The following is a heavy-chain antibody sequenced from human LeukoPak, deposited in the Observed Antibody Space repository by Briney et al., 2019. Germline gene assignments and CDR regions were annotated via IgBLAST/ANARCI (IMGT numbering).Heavy chain of an antibody. D-gene: IGHD6-19*01. CDR3: ARDRDWYSFDS. V-gene: IGHV3-9*01. CDR1: GFTFDDYA. J-gene: IGHJ4*02. Sequence: GGSLRLSCAASGFTFDDYAMHWVRQAPGKGLEWVSGITWNSGDIGYADSVKGRFTISRDNAKNSLYLQMNSLRAEDTAVYYCARDRDWYSFDSWGQGTLVTVSS. CDR2: ITWNSGDI.